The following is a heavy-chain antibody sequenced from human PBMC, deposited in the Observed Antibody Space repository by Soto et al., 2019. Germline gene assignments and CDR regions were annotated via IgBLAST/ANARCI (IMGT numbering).Heavy chain of an antibody. CDR1: GFTFGSYT. V-gene: IGHV3-43*01. CDR3: AKNIGAHGSGGGDV. J-gene: IGHJ6*02. CDR2: ISWNGGSS. D-gene: IGHD3-10*01. Sequence: EEQLVESGGAVVQPGGSLRLSCEASGFTFGSYTMHWVRQAPGKGLEWVSLISWNGGSSFYADSVKGRFTISRDNSRDPRYLKMNSLGPEDSALYFCAKNIGAHGSGGGDVWGHGTTVTVSS.